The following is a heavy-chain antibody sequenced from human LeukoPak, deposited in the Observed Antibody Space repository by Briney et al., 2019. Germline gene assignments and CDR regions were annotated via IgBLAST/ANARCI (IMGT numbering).Heavy chain of an antibody. V-gene: IGHV1-46*03. J-gene: IGHJ4*02. D-gene: IGHD2-2*01. CDR2: INPSGGST. CDR3: ARGRYCSSTSCSTRFDY. CDR1: GYTFTSYY. Sequence: ASVKVSCKASGYTFTSYYMHWVRQAPGQGREWMGIINPSGGSTSYAQKFQGRVTITRDTSTSTVYMELSSLRSEDTAVYYCARGRYCSSTSCSTRFDYWGQGTLVTVSS.